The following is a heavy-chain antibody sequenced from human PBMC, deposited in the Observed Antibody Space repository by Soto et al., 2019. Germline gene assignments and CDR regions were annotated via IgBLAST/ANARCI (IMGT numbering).Heavy chain of an antibody. CDR2: IKQDGSEK. D-gene: IGHD3-9*01. Sequence: SGGSLRLSCAASGFTFSSYWMSWVRQAPGKGLEWVANIKQDGSEKYYVDSVKGRFAISRDNAKNSLYLQMNSLRAEDTAVYYCARDEYYDILTGYSTEYYFDYWGQGTLVTVSS. J-gene: IGHJ4*02. V-gene: IGHV3-7*05. CDR3: ARDEYYDILTGYSTEYYFDY. CDR1: GFTFSSYW.